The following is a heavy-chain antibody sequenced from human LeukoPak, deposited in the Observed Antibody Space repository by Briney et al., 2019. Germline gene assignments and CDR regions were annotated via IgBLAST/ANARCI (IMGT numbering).Heavy chain of an antibody. D-gene: IGHD3-9*01. CDR1: GYSFTSYW. CDR2: IYPGDSDT. Sequence: GESLKISCKGSGYSFTSYWIGWVRQMPGKGLEWMGIIYPGDSDTRYSPSFQGQVTISADKSISTAYLQWSSLKASDTAMYYCARSPGYYDILTGYPGNFDYWGQGTLVTVSS. V-gene: IGHV5-51*01. CDR3: ARSPGYYDILTGYPGNFDY. J-gene: IGHJ4*02.